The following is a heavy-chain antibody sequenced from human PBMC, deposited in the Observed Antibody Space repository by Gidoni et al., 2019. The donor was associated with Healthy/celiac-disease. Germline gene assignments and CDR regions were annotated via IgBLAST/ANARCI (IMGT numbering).Heavy chain of an antibody. J-gene: IGHJ6*02. CDR3: ARGHGDYFYYYGMDV. CDR1: GYSVTSYW. CDR2: IYPGDSDT. Sequence: EVQLVQSGAEVKKPGESLKSSWKGSGYSVTSYWIGWVRQMPGKGLEWMGIIYPGDSDTRYSPSFQGQVTISADRSISTAYLQWSSLNASDTAMYYCARGHGDYFYYYGMDVWGQGTTVTVSS. D-gene: IGHD2-21*02. V-gene: IGHV5-51*01.